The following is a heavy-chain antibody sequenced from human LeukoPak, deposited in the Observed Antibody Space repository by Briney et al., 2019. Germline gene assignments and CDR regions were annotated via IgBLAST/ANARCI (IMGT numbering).Heavy chain of an antibody. Sequence: ASVKVSRKTSGYTFSSYTIIWVRQAPGQGLEWMGWINTNTGNPTYAQGFTGRYVFSLDTSVSTAYLQISGLTADDTAVYFCGRDPRLGIRGYTYGYIDYWGQGTLVTVSS. CDR3: GRDPRLGIRGYTYGYIDY. V-gene: IGHV7-4-1*02. CDR1: GYTFSSYT. J-gene: IGHJ4*02. D-gene: IGHD5-18*01. CDR2: INTNTGNP.